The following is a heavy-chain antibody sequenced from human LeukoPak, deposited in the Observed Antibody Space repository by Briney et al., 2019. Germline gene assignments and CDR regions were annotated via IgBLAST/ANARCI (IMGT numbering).Heavy chain of an antibody. J-gene: IGHJ4*02. CDR2: INHGGST. Sequence: SEALSLTCALSGVSFSGYYWSWIRQPPGKGLEWIGEINHGGSTNYNASLKSRVTISVDTSKNQFPLKMTSVTAADTAVYYCARSSGWYPFDYWGQGTLVTVSS. D-gene: IGHD6-19*01. CDR3: ARSSGWYPFDY. CDR1: GVSFSGYY. V-gene: IGHV4-34*01.